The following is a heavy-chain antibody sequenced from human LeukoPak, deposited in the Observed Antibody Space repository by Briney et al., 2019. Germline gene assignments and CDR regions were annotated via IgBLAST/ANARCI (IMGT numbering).Heavy chain of an antibody. Sequence: GASVKVSCKASGYTFTGYYMHWVRQAPGQGLEWMGWINPNSGGTNYAQKFQGRVTMTRDTSSSTAYMELSTLRSDDTAVYYCAREVLRYFDWLSDAFDIWGQGTMVTVSS. J-gene: IGHJ3*02. D-gene: IGHD3-9*01. V-gene: IGHV1-2*02. CDR2: INPNSGGT. CDR1: GYTFTGYY. CDR3: AREVLRYFDWLSDAFDI.